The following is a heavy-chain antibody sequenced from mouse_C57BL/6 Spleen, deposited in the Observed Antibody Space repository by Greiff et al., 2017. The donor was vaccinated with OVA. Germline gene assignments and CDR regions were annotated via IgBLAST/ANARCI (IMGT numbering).Heavy chain of an antibody. V-gene: IGHV5-9-1*02. CDR3: TRSYGNYGYAMDY. CDR1: GFTFSSYA. Sequence: DVHLVESGEGLVKPGGSLKLSCAASGFTFSSYAMSWVRQTPEKRLEWVAYISSGGDYIYYADTVKGRFTISRDNARNTLYLQMSSLKSEDTAMYYCTRSYGNYGYAMDYWGQGTSVTVSS. J-gene: IGHJ4*01. CDR2: ISSGGDYI. D-gene: IGHD2-10*02.